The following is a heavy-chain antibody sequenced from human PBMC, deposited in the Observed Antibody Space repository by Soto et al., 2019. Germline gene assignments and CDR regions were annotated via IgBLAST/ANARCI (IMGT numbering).Heavy chain of an antibody. CDR1: GYTFTNYD. J-gene: IGHJ6*02. Sequence: SVKVSCKASGYTFTNYDISWVRQAPGQGLAWMGGIIPIFGTANYAQKFQGRVTITADKSTSTAYMELSSLRSEDTAVYYCARDRPPSTGWYPDYYYYGMDVWGQGTTVTVSS. V-gene: IGHV1-69*06. CDR3: ARDRPPSTGWYPDYYYYGMDV. D-gene: IGHD6-19*01. CDR2: IIPIFGTA.